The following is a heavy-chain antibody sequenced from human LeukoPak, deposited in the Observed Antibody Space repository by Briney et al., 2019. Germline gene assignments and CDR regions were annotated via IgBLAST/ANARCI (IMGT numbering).Heavy chain of an antibody. Sequence: GGSLRLSCAVSGITFSSYWMHWVRQAPGKGLVWVSRINTDGSSTTYADSVKGRFTISRDNSKNTLYLQMNSLSAEDTAVYYCARGYSSSYHIDYWGQGTLVTVSS. CDR2: INTDGSST. D-gene: IGHD6-6*01. CDR1: GITFSSYW. CDR3: ARGYSSSYHIDY. J-gene: IGHJ4*02. V-gene: IGHV3-74*01.